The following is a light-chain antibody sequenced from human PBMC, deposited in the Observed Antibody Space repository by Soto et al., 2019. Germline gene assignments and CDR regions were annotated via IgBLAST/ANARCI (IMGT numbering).Light chain of an antibody. CDR2: GAS. CDR1: QSVSSSF. V-gene: IGKV3-20*01. CDR3: QHYGTSLWT. J-gene: IGKJ1*01. Sequence: EIMLTQSPGTLSLSPGERATLSCRANQSVSSSFLAWYQQNPGQAPRLLIYGASIRATGIPDRFSGSGPGTDFTLTISRLEPEDFAMYLCQHYGTSLWTFGXGTKVDIK.